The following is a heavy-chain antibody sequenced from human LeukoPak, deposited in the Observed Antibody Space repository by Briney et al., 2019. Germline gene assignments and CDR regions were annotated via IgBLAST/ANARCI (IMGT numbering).Heavy chain of an antibody. CDR1: GGSISSYY. CDR2: IYYSGST. V-gene: IGHV4-59*01. CDR3: ARDPAAAGGMDV. D-gene: IGHD6-13*01. Sequence: SETLSLTCTVSGGSISSYYWSWIRQPPGKGLEWIGYIYYSGSTNYNPSLKSRVTISVDTSKNQFSLKLGSVTAADTAVYYCARDPAAAGGMDVWGQGTTVTVSS. J-gene: IGHJ6*02.